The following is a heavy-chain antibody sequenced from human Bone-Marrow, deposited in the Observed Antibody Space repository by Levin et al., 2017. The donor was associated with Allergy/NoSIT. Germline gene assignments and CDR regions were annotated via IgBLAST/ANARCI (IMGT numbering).Heavy chain of an antibody. D-gene: IGHD6-13*01. CDR1: GDSISDYY. CDR2: IYSSGNT. J-gene: IGHJ3*02. V-gene: IGHV4-59*01. Sequence: KASETLSLTCTVSGDSISDYYWSWIRQPPGKGLEWIGFIYSSGNTNNNPSLKNRVTISMDTSKNQLSMELTSVTAADTAMYYCARDLGIAADAFDIWGQGTMVTVSS. CDR3: ARDLGIAADAFDI.